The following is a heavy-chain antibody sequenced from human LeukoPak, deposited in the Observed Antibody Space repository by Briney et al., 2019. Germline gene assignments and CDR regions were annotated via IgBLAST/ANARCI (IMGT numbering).Heavy chain of an antibody. J-gene: IGHJ3*02. V-gene: IGHV4-30-2*01. CDR3: ARAAGYCSSTSCYAFGAFDI. D-gene: IGHD2-2*01. CDR2: IYHSGST. CDR1: GGPISSGGYS. Sequence: PSETLSLTCAVSGGPISSGGYSWSWIRQPPGKGLEWIGYIYHSGSTYYNPSLKSRVTISVDRSKNQFSLKLSSVTAADTAVYYCARAAGYCSSTSCYAFGAFDIWGQGTMVTVSS.